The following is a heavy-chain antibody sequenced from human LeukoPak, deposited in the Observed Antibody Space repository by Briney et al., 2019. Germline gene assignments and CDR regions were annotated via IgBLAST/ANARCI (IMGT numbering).Heavy chain of an antibody. D-gene: IGHD3-22*01. Sequence: GGSLRLSCAASGFTFSSYAMSWVRQAPGKGLEWVSAISGSSGSTYYADSVKGRFTISRDNSRNTLYLQMNSLRAEDTAVYYCAKGVASSGLYPWGQGTLVTVSS. V-gene: IGHV3-23*01. CDR3: AKGVASSGLYP. J-gene: IGHJ5*02. CDR2: ISGSSGST. CDR1: GFTFSSYA.